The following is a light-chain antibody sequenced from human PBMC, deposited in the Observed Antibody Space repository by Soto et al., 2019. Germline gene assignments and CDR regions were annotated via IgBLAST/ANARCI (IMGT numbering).Light chain of an antibody. J-gene: IGLJ1*01. Sequence: QSVLTQPASVSGSPGQSITISCTGTSSDVGGYNYVSWYQQHPGKAPKVMIYEVSNRPSGVSNRFSGSKSGNTASLTISGLQAEDEADYYCSSYTSSSTLGVFGTGTKLTVL. V-gene: IGLV2-14*01. CDR3: SSYTSSSTLGV. CDR1: SSDVGGYNY. CDR2: EVS.